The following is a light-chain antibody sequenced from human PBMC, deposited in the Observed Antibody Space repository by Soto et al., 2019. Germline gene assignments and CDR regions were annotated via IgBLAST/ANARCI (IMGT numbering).Light chain of an antibody. CDR2: DAS. J-gene: IGKJ4*01. CDR3: QQRSIWPLT. Sequence: EVLLTQSPATLSVSPGESVNLSCRASQSINTFLAWYQQKPGQAPRLLIYDASSRAAGVPARFSGRGSGTDFTLTINSLEPEDFAVYHCQQRSIWPLTFGGGNRVE. CDR1: QSINTF. V-gene: IGKV3-11*01.